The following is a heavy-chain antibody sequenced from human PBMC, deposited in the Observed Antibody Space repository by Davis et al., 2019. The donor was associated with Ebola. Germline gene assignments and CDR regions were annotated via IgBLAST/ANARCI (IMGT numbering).Heavy chain of an antibody. V-gene: IGHV3-74*01. CDR1: VITFSSYA. CDR3: AKVELGYY. Sequence: HTGGSLRLSCADSVITFSSYAMTWVRQAPGKGLVWVSRINSDGSSTSYADSVRGRFTISRDNAKNTLYLQMNSLRAEDTAVYYCAKVELGYYWGQGTLVTVSS. J-gene: IGHJ4*02. D-gene: IGHD6-6*01. CDR2: INSDGSST.